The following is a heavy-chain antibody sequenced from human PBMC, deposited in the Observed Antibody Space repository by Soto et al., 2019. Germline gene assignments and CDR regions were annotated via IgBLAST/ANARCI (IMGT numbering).Heavy chain of an antibody. CDR2: IWYDGSNK. V-gene: IGHV3-33*01. CDR1: GFTFSSYG. Sequence: QVQLVEPGGGVVQPGRSLRLSCAASGFTFSSYGMHWVRQAPGKGLEWVAVIWYDGSNKYYADSVKGRFTISRDNSKNTLYLQMNSLRAEDTAVYYCASQYSNYVAFDIWGQGTMVTVSS. J-gene: IGHJ3*02. D-gene: IGHD4-4*01. CDR3: ASQYSNYVAFDI.